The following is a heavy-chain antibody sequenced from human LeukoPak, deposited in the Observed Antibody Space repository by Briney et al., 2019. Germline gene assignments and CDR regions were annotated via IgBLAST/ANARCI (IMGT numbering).Heavy chain of an antibody. J-gene: IGHJ4*02. V-gene: IGHV1-46*01. CDR3: ASPRGTYYGSGSYYKWHFDY. CDR2: INPSGGST. Sequence: ASVKVSCKASGYTFTSYYMHWVRQAPGQGLEWMGIINPSGGSTSYAQKFQGRVTMTRDTSTSTVYMELSSLRSEDTAVYYCASPRGTYYGSGSYYKWHFDYWGQGTLVTVSS. CDR1: GYTFTSYY. D-gene: IGHD3-10*01.